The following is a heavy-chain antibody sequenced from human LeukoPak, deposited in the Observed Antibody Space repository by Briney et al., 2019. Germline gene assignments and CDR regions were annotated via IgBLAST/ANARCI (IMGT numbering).Heavy chain of an antibody. D-gene: IGHD7-27*01. CDR3: ATISNWGPRDY. Sequence: GGSLRLSCAASGFTFSSYSMNWVRQAPGKGLEWVSSISSSSSYIYYADSVKGRFTISRDNAKDSLYLQMNSLRAEDTAVYYCATISNWGPRDYWGQGTLVTVSS. V-gene: IGHV3-21*01. J-gene: IGHJ4*02. CDR2: ISSSSSYI. CDR1: GFTFSSYS.